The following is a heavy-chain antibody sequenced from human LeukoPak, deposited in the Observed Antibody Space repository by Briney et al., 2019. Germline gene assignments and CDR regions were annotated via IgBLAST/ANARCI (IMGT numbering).Heavy chain of an antibody. CDR2: IYTSGST. D-gene: IGHD3-22*01. Sequence: SETLSLTCTVSGGSISSGSYYWSWIRQPAGKGLEWIGRIYTSGSTNYNPSLKSRVTISVDTSKNQFSLKLSSVTAADTAVYYCARVSSTGYGVSSGLFYWGQGTLVTVSS. CDR1: GGSISSGSYY. V-gene: IGHV4-61*02. CDR3: ARVSSTGYGVSSGLFY. J-gene: IGHJ4*02.